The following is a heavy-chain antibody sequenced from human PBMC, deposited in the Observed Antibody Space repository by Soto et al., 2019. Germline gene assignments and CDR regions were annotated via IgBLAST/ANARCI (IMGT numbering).Heavy chain of an antibody. D-gene: IGHD1-26*01. V-gene: IGHV1-2*02. J-gene: IGHJ4*02. CDR2: IDPNSGGT. Sequence: ASVKVSCKASGYIFTGYYMHWLRQAPGQGLEWMGWIDPNSGGTDYAQKFQGRVTMTRGTSISTAYMELSRLRVDDTAVYYCARVMSGSYLGHGYYFDYWGQGTLVTVSS. CDR1: GYIFTGYY. CDR3: ARVMSGSYLGHGYYFDY.